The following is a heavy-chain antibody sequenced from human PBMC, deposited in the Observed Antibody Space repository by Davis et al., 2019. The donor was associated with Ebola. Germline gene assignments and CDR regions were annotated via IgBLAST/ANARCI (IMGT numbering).Heavy chain of an antibody. V-gene: IGHV4-34*01. Sequence: SETLSLTCAVYGGSFSGYYWSWIRQPPGKGLEWIGEIDHSGSANYHPSLKSRVTISMDTSKSQFSLKLSSVTAADTAVFYCARRISSWLFDYWGQGTLVTVSS. CDR3: ARRISSWLFDY. D-gene: IGHD6-13*01. CDR2: IDHSGSA. CDR1: GGSFSGYY. J-gene: IGHJ4*02.